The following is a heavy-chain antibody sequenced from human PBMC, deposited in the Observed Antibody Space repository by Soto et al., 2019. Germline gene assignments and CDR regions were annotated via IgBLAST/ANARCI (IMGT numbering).Heavy chain of an antibody. CDR2: INTDGSII. CDR1: GLIFSNYK. V-gene: IGHV3-74*01. J-gene: IGHJ4*02. Sequence: PGGSLRLSCAASGLIFSNYKMHWVRQAPGKGLVWVSRINTDGSIIDYADSVKGRFTVSRDNAKNTLYLQMNSLGADDTAVYYCARDTDGLHYWGQGTLVTVSS. CDR3: ARDTDGLHY.